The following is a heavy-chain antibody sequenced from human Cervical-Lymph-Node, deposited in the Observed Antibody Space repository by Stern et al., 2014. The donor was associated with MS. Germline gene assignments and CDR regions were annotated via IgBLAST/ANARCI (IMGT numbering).Heavy chain of an antibody. CDR2: INPGGGNT. CDR3: ARGGYFDSSGYFLAEYFQH. CDR1: GYSFTSYY. D-gene: IGHD3-22*01. J-gene: IGHJ1*01. Sequence: QVQLVESGAEVKKPGASVKVSCKASGYSFTSYYLHWVRQAHGQGLEWMGMINPGGGNTIYARRLQGRVTMTRDTSTTTVYMELSSLRSADTAVYYCARGGYFDSSGYFLAEYFQHWGQGTLVTVSS. V-gene: IGHV1-46*04.